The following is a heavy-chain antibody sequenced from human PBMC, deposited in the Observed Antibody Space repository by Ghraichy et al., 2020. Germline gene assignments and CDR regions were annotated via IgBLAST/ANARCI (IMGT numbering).Heavy chain of an antibody. CDR3: VKGVDIVASTYFDY. CDR2: ISYGGTTT. Sequence: GESLNISCAASGFKFTTYDMHWVRQAPGKGLEWVAGISYGGTTTYYADSVKDQFTVSRDNSKNPLDLQMNSLRGGDTALYYCVKGVDIVASTYFDYWGQGTPVTVSS. D-gene: IGHD5-12*01. CDR1: GFKFTTYD. V-gene: IGHV3-30*18. J-gene: IGHJ4*02.